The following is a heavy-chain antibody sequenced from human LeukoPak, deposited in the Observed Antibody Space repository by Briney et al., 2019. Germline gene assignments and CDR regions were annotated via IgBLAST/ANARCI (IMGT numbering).Heavy chain of an antibody. CDR1: GYRFTSTW. D-gene: IGHD1-26*01. J-gene: IGHJ4*02. CDR2: IYPIDSDT. V-gene: IGHV5-51*01. CDR3: ATVNSAHWFFDY. Sequence: GDSLKISCKGSGYRFTSTWIGWVRLMPGKGLEWMGTIYPIDSDTRYSPSFQGQVTISADKSSSTAYLQWSSRRASDTAMYYCATVNSAHWFFDYWGQGTLVTVSS.